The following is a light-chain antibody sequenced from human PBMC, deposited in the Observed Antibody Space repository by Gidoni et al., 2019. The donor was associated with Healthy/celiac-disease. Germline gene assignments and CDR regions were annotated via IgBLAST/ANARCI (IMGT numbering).Light chain of an antibody. V-gene: IGLV2-23*01. CDR2: EGS. J-gene: IGLJ3*02. CDR1: SSDVGIYNL. CDR3: CSYAGSSPWV. Sequence: QSALTQPAYVSGSPGQSIPISCTGTSSDVGIYNLVSWYQKHPGKAPKLLIYEGSKRPSGVSNRFSGSKSGNTASLTISGLQAEDEADYYCCSYAGSSPWVFGGGTKLTVL.